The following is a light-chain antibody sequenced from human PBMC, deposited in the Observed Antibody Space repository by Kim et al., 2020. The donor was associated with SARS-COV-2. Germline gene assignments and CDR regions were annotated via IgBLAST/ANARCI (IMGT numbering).Light chain of an antibody. V-gene: IGKV1-9*01. CDR3: QQLNSYPLT. J-gene: IGKJ4*01. Sequence: IQLTQSPSSLSASVGDRVTITCRASQDISSYLAWYQQRPGKAPELLIYAASTLQSGVPSRFSGSGSGTEFTLTISSLQPVDFATYYCQQLNSYPLTFGGGTKV. CDR1: QDISSY. CDR2: AAS.